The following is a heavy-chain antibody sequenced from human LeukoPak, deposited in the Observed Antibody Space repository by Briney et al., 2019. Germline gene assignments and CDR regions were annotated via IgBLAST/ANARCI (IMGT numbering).Heavy chain of an antibody. J-gene: IGHJ6*03. CDR2: IYYSGST. CDR3: SKLEPADYYYMDV. V-gene: IGHV4-39*01. Sequence: SETLSLTCTVSGGSISSSSYYWGWIRQPPGKGLEWIGSIYYSGSTYYNPSLKSRVTISVDTSKNQFSLKLSSVTAADTAVYYCSKLEPADYYYMDVWGKGTTVTVSS. CDR1: GGSISSSSYY. D-gene: IGHD1-1*01.